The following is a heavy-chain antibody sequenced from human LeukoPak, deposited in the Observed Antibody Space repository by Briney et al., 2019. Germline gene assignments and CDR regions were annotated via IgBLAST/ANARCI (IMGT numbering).Heavy chain of an antibody. CDR1: GFTFSSYS. V-gene: IGHV3-21*01. CDR2: ISSSSSYI. D-gene: IGHD3-22*01. CDR3: ASSDTYYYDSSGYYYVGGLYFDY. J-gene: IGHJ4*02. Sequence: GGSLRLSCAASGFTFSSYSMNWARQAPGKGLEWVSSISSSSSYIYYADSEKGRFTISRDNAKNSLYLQMNSLRAEDTAVYYCASSDTYYYDSSGYYYVGGLYFDYWGQGTLVTVSS.